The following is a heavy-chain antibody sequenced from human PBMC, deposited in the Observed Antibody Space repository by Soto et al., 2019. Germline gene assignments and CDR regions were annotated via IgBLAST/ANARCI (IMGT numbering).Heavy chain of an antibody. CDR1: GYTFTSYG. Sequence: QVQLVQSGAEVKKPGASVMVSCKASGYTFTSYGISWVRQAPGQGLEWMGWISTYNGNTNYAQKLQGRVTMTTDTSTSTAYMQRRSMRADDTALYCCGRKHSGGPFDWGQGTLVTVSS. CDR2: ISTYNGNT. J-gene: IGHJ4*02. D-gene: IGHD1-26*01. V-gene: IGHV1-18*01. CDR3: GRKHSGGPFD.